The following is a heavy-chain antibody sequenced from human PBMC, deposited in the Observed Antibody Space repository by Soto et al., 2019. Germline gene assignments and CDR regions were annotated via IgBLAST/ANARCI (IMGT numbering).Heavy chain of an antibody. CDR3: AKMEGMDQWAYSFDS. D-gene: IGHD2-2*03. CDR1: GFTFSDFA. Sequence: EVQVLESGGGLVQPGGSLRLSCAATGFTFSDFAMSWVRQAPGKGLEWVSRIYGGGNGPHYADSVKGRVTIYRDNSKNALYLQMNSLRAEDTAVYSCAKMEGMDQWAYSFDSWGQGTLVTVSS. J-gene: IGHJ4*02. V-gene: IGHV3-23*01. CDR2: IYGGGNGP.